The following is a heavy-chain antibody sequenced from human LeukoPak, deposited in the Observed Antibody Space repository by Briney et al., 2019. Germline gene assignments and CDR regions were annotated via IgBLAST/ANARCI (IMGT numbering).Heavy chain of an antibody. V-gene: IGHV3-48*03. J-gene: IGHJ3*02. Sequence: GGPLRLSCAASGFTFSSYEMNWVRQAPGKGLEWVSYISSSGSTIYYADSVKGRFTISRDNAKNSLYLQMNSLRAEDTAVYYCARNDYGAFDIWGQGTMVTVSS. CDR2: ISSSGSTI. D-gene: IGHD4-17*01. CDR3: ARNDYGAFDI. CDR1: GFTFSSYE.